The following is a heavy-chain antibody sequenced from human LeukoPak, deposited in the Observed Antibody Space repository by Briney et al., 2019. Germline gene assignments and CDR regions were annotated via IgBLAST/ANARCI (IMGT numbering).Heavy chain of an antibody. CDR1: GFTFSSYS. CDR2: IRSSGSTI. Sequence: PGGSLRLSXAASGFTFSSYSMNWVRQAPGKGLEWVSYIRSSGSTIYYADSVKGRFTISRDNAKNSLYLQMNSLRAEGTAVYYCARDLRGGSSSGGVDYWGQGTLVTVSS. J-gene: IGHJ4*02. V-gene: IGHV3-48*01. D-gene: IGHD6-6*01. CDR3: ARDLRGGSSSGGVDY.